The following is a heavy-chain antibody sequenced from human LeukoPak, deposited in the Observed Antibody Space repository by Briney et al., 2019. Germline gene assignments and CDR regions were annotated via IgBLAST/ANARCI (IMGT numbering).Heavy chain of an antibody. CDR3: VKITSVTGGDC. D-gene: IGHD1-1*01. V-gene: IGHV3-74*01. CDR2: INSDGSST. Sequence: PGGSLRLSCAVSGFTFSSYWMHWVRQAPAKGLVWVSRINSDGSSTTYADSVKGRFTISRDNSKNTLYPQMSSLRAEDTAVYYCVKITSVTGGDCWGQGTRLTVSS. J-gene: IGHJ4*02. CDR1: GFTFSSYW.